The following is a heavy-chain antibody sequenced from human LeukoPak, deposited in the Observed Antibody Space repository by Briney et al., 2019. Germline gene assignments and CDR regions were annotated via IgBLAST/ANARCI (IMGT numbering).Heavy chain of an antibody. D-gene: IGHD1-26*01. V-gene: IGHV3-74*01. CDR3: ARGGSPSDY. CDR2: IHGDGSRS. Sequence: GGSRRLSFAASGFTFSQSWMHWVRQAPGRGLVWVSRIHGDGSRSDYADSVKGRFTISRDNAKQVLYLHMTSLTAEDTAFYYCARGGSPSDYWGHGTLVSVSS. J-gene: IGHJ4*01. CDR1: GFTFSQSW.